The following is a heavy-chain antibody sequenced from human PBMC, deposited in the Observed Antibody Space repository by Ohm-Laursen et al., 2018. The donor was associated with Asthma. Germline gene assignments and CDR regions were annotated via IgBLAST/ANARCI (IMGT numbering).Heavy chain of an antibody. D-gene: IGHD3-22*01. Sequence: SLRLSCTASGFTFSSYGMHWVRQAPGKGLEWVAVISYDGSNKYYADSVKGRFTISRDNSKNTLYLQMNSLRAEDTAVYYCARDWEDSSGYYYHSPTGGLDYWGQGTLVTVSS. CDR2: ISYDGSNK. V-gene: IGHV3-30*03. CDR1: GFTFSSYG. CDR3: ARDWEDSSGYYYHSPTGGLDY. J-gene: IGHJ4*02.